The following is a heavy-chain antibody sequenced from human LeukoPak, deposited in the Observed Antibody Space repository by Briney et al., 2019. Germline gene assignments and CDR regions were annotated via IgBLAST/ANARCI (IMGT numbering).Heavy chain of an antibody. CDR3: ARDPVPATARHFDY. V-gene: IGHV3-30-3*01. J-gene: IGHJ4*02. CDR2: TSSDGNIK. D-gene: IGHD1-1*01. Sequence: GGSLRLSCAASGFTFSSYAMHWVRQAPGKGLEWVAVTSSDGNIKYYADSVKGRFTISRDNSKNTLYLQMNSLRGEDTGVYYCARDPVPATARHFDYWGQGTLVTVSS. CDR1: GFTFSSYA.